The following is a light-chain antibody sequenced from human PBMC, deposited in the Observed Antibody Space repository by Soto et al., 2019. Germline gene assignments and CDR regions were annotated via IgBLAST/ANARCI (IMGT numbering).Light chain of an antibody. V-gene: IGKV3D-20*02. CDR1: QSVSSNF. Sequence: EIVLTQSPGILSLSPGERATLSCRASQSVSSNFLAWYQQKPGQTPRLLIYGASSRATGIPDRFSGSGSGTDFTLTISSLEPEDFAVYYCQQRSNWPWTFGQGTKVDI. CDR3: QQRSNWPWT. J-gene: IGKJ1*01. CDR2: GAS.